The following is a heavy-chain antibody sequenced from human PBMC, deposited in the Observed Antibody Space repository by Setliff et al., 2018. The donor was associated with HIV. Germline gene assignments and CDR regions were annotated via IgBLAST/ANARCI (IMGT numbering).Heavy chain of an antibody. CDR1: GFPLSNTRMG. J-gene: IGHJ4*02. CDR2: IFPNDEK. Sequence: GSGPTLVNPTETLTLTCTVSGFPLSNTRMGVSWIRQPPGKALEWLAHIFPNDEKSYSASLKSRLTITKDTSRNQVVLTMTNMDPIDTGTYYCAHRMFGAGSYYNVWGQGTLVTVSS. CDR3: AHRMFGAGSYYNV. V-gene: IGHV2-26*01. D-gene: IGHD3-10*01.